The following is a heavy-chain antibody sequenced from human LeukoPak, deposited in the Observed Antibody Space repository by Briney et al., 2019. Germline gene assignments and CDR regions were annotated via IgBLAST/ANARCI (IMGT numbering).Heavy chain of an antibody. CDR1: GFIFSSYA. Sequence: GGSLRLSCAASGFIFSSYAMSWVRQAPGKGLEWVSAISGSDSSTYYADSVKGRFTISRDNSKNTLYLQMNSLRAEDTAVYYCARETSLTPSLPYFDYWGQGTLVTVSS. CDR3: ARETSLTPSLPYFDY. V-gene: IGHV3-23*01. J-gene: IGHJ4*02. CDR2: ISGSDSST.